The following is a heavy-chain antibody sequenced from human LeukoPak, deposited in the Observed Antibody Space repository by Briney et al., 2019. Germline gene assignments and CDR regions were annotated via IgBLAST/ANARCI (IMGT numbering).Heavy chain of an antibody. CDR3: AKNWQQLVLRLGYFDL. Sequence: GGSLILSCSVSVYPLSNYGMYGVPQTPAMGVERVQAKSYGGNNKYYVDSEKGRYTISRDNSKNTLYMQMTSLRADDTAVYYCAKNWQQLVLRLGYFDLWGRGTLVTVSS. V-gene: IGHV3-30*18. D-gene: IGHD6-13*01. J-gene: IGHJ2*01. CDR1: VYPLSNYG. CDR2: KSYGGNNK.